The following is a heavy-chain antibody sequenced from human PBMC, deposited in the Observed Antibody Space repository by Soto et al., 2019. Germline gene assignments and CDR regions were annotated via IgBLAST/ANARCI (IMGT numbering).Heavy chain of an antibody. Sequence: SEILSLTCAVYGGSFSGYYWSWIRQPPGKGLEWIGEINHSGSTNYNPSLKSRVTISVDTSKNQFSLKLSSVTAADTAVYYCARGIAARPPFDYWGQGTLVTVSS. D-gene: IGHD6-6*01. CDR1: GGSFSGYY. V-gene: IGHV4-34*01. CDR3: ARGIAARPPFDY. J-gene: IGHJ4*01. CDR2: INHSGST.